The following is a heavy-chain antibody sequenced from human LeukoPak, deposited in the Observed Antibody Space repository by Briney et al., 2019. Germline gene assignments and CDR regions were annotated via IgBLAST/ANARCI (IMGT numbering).Heavy chain of an antibody. CDR2: ISGSGDST. V-gene: IGHV3-23*01. CDR3: ATSTVAKYDY. CDR1: GFTFINYA. J-gene: IGHJ4*02. D-gene: IGHD4-11*01. Sequence: PGGSLRLSCAASGFTFINYAMTWVRQAPGKGLEWVSAISGSGDSTFNADSVKGRFTISRDNSKNTLYLQMNSLRAEDTALYCCATSTVAKYDYWGQGTLVAVSS.